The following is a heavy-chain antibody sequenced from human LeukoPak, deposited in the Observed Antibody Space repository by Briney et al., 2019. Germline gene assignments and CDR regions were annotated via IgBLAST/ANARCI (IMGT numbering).Heavy chain of an antibody. V-gene: IGHV4-34*01. D-gene: IGHD2-2*01. CDR2: INHSGST. Sequence: PSETLSRTCAVYGGSFSGYYWSWIRQPPGKGLEWIGEINHSGSTNYNPSLKSRVTISVDTSKNQFSLKLSSVTAADTAVYYCARDIVVVPAADDAFDIWGQGTMVTVSS. J-gene: IGHJ3*02. CDR3: ARDIVVVPAADDAFDI. CDR1: GGSFSGYY.